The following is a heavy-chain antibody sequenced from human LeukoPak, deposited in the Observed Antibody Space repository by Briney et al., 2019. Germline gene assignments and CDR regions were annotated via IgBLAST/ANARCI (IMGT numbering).Heavy chain of an antibody. CDR2: ISYDGSNK. CDR1: GFTFSSYA. CDR3: ASHYDFWSGYGDY. D-gene: IGHD3-3*01. J-gene: IGHJ4*02. Sequence: GGSLRLSCAASGFTFSSYAMHWVRQAPGKGLEWVAVISYDGSNKYYADSVKGRFTISRDNSKNTLYLQMNSLRSEDTAVYYCASHYDFWSGYGDYWGQGTLVTVSS. V-gene: IGHV3-30-3*01.